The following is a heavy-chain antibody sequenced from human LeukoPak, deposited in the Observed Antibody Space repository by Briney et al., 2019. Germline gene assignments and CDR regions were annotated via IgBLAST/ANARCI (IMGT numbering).Heavy chain of an antibody. CDR3: ARDSYHYYFDY. V-gene: IGHV4-59*01. CDR2: IYYSGST. Sequence: SETLSLTCTVSGASISPYYWSWIRQPPGKGLEWIGYIYYSGSTNYNPSLKSRVTISVDTSKNQFSLKLSSVTAADTAVYYCARDSYHYYFDYWGQGTLVTVSS. J-gene: IGHJ4*02. D-gene: IGHD2-2*01. CDR1: GASISPYY.